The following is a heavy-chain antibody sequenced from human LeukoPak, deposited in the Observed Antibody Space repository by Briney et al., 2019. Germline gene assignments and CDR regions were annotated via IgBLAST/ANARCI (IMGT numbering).Heavy chain of an antibody. CDR3: AKAAIAVAGTSPPADY. D-gene: IGHD6-19*01. Sequence: PGGSLRLSCAASGFTFSSYAMSWVRQAPGKGLEWVSGISDGGGRTYYADSVKGRFTISRDNSKNTLYLQMNNLRAEDKAVYYCAKAAIAVAGTSPPADYWGQGTLVTVSS. CDR1: GFTFSSYA. V-gene: IGHV3-23*01. J-gene: IGHJ4*02. CDR2: ISDGGGRT.